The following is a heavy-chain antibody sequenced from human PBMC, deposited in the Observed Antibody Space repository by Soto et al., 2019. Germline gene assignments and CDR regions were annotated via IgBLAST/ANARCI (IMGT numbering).Heavy chain of an antibody. J-gene: IGHJ6*02. V-gene: IGHV4-59*02. Sequence: QVQLQESGPGLVKPSETLSLSCTVSGDSVSSYYWSWIRQLPGRGLEWIGYIYISGNNNYNPSLKSRVTISRDTSKNQFSLNLKSVTAADTAVYYCARGVLRYYRYGMDVWGQGTTVTVSS. CDR3: ARGVLRYYRYGMDV. CDR1: GDSVSSYY. CDR2: IYISGNN.